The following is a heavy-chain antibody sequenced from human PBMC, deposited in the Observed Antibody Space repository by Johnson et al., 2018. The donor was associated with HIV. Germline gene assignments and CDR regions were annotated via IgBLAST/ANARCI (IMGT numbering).Heavy chain of an antibody. CDR2: ISWNGGRT. D-gene: IGHD2-2*01. CDR3: VRGGLGYQNFHDAFDM. J-gene: IGHJ3*02. CDR1: GFTFSSYW. V-gene: IGHV3-20*04. Sequence: VQLVESGGGLVQPGGSLRLSCAASGFTFSSYWMHWVRQAPGKGLEWVSGISWNGGRTVYADSVKGRLTISRDNAKNSLYLQMNSLRAEDTALYYCVRGGLGYQNFHDAFDMWGQGTMVTVSS.